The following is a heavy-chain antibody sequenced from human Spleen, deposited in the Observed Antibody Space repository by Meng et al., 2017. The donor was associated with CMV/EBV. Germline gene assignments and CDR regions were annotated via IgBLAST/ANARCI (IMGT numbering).Heavy chain of an antibody. J-gene: IGHJ4*02. D-gene: IGHD3-10*01. CDR2: IYHSGST. Sequence: SETLSLTCTVSGYSISSGYYWGWIRQHPGKGLEWIGSIYHSGSTYYNPSLKSRVDISLARAKNHISLRLKFMTPADTAVYYCVRGGLDNDRGVLIIGYSFDYWGQGMLVTVSS. CDR1: GYSISSGYY. CDR3: VRGGLDNDRGVLIIGYSFDY. V-gene: IGHV4-38-2*02.